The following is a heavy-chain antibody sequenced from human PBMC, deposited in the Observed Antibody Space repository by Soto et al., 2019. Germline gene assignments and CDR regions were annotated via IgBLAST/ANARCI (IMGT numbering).Heavy chain of an antibody. CDR2: IYYTGST. Sequence: QVQLQESGPGVVRPSQILSLTCTVSGGSISSGKIYWSWIRQPPGKGLEWIGYIYYTGSTYYNPSLTSRVTISVNPSKNQFSLTLTSVTAADTAIYYCARVTMVRGVMADYWGQGTLVTVSS. CDR3: ARVTMVRGVMADY. V-gene: IGHV4-30-4*01. CDR1: GGSISSGKIY. J-gene: IGHJ4*02. D-gene: IGHD3-10*01.